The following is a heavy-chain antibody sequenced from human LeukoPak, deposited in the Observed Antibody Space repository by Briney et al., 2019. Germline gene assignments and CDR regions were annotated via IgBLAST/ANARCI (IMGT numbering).Heavy chain of an antibody. CDR3: ARAERSPTWIQLWSFDY. Sequence: GGSLRLSCAASGFTFSSYSMNWVRQAPGKGLEWVSSISSSSSYIYYADSVKGRFTISRDNAKNSLYLQMNSLRAEDTAVYYCARAERSPTWIQLWSFDYWGQGTLVTVSS. CDR2: ISSSSSYI. CDR1: GFTFSSYS. J-gene: IGHJ4*02. V-gene: IGHV3-21*01. D-gene: IGHD5-18*01.